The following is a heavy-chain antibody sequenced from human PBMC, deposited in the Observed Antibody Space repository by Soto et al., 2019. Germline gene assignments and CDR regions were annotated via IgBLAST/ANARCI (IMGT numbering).Heavy chain of an antibody. J-gene: IGHJ4*02. Sequence: QLQLQESGSGLVKPSQTLSLTCAVSGGSISSGGYSWSWIRQPPGKGLEWIGYIYHSGSTYYHPSLKSRVTISVDRSKNQFSLKLSSVTAADTAVYYCARGGSDDYGDHYFDYWGQGTLVTVSS. CDR1: GGSISSGGYS. CDR2: IYHSGST. CDR3: ARGGSDDYGDHYFDY. V-gene: IGHV4-30-2*01. D-gene: IGHD4-17*01.